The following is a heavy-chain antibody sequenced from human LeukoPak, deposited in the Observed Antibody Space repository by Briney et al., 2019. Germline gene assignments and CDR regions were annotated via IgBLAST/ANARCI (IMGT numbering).Heavy chain of an antibody. CDR1: GYSISSDYY. J-gene: IGHJ4*02. CDR2: IDHSGST. Sequence: PSETLSLTCAVSGYSISSDYYWGWIRPPPGKGLEWIGRIDHSGSTYYNPSLKSRVTISVDTSKNQFSLKLSSVTAADTAVYYCARERGVEGIGSAYFDYWGQGTLVTVSS. V-gene: IGHV4-38-2*02. D-gene: IGHD3-10*01. CDR3: ARERGVEGIGSAYFDY.